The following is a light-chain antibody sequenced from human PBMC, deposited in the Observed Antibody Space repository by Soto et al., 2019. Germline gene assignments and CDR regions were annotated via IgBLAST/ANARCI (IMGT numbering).Light chain of an antibody. CDR3: QQYLTFPLT. J-gene: IGKJ4*01. CDR1: QSISIW. V-gene: IGKV1-5*03. CDR2: KAS. Sequence: DIQMTQSPSTLSASVGDRVTITCRASQSISIWLAWYQQKPGKAPNLLIYKASSLESGVPSRFSGSGSGTEFTLTVSSLQPDDFATYYCQQYLTFPLTFGGGTKVEIK.